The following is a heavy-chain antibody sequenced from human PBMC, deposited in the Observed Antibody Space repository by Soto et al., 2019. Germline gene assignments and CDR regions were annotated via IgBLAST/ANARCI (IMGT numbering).Heavy chain of an antibody. Sequence: QVQLVESGGGVVQPGRSLRLSCAASGFTFSSYGMHWVRQAPGKGLEWVAVISYDGSNKYYADSVKGRFTISRDNSKNTLYLQMNSLRAEDTAVYYCAKARGEDTAMVHYYYAMDVWGQGTTVTVSS. CDR3: AKARGEDTAMVHYYYAMDV. CDR2: ISYDGSNK. V-gene: IGHV3-30*18. D-gene: IGHD5-18*01. J-gene: IGHJ6*02. CDR1: GFTFSSYG.